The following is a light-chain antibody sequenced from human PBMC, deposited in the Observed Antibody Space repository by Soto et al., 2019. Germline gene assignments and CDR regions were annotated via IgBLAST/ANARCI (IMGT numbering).Light chain of an antibody. V-gene: IGLV2-8*01. CDR3: SSYAASNTFSLL. J-gene: IGLJ3*02. CDR2: EVT. Sequence: QSVLTQPPSASGSPGQSVTISCTGTSSDVGGYNYVSWYQQYPGRAPKLMIYEVTKRPSGVPDRFSGSKSGNTASLTVSGLQAEDEADYYCSSYAASNTFSLLYGGRT. CDR1: SSDVGGYNY.